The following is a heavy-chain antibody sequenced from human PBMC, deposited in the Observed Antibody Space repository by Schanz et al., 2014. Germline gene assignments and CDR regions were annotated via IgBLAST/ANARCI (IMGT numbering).Heavy chain of an antibody. CDR1: GFIFGSSV. CDR2: ISGSGGST. D-gene: IGHD6-19*01. J-gene: IGHJ4*02. CDR3: AASSGWHPSTDY. Sequence: VHLLESGGGLVEPGGSLRLSCAASGFIFGSSVMAWVRQAPGKGLEWVSAISGSGGSTYYADSVKGRFTISRDNAKSSLYLQMNSLRVEDTAVYYCAASSGWHPSTDYWGQGTLVTVSS. V-gene: IGHV3-23*01.